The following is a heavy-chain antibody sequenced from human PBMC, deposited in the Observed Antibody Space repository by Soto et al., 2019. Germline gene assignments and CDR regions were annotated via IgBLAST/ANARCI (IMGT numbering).Heavy chain of an antibody. Sequence: SETLSLTCTVSGDSIRSDAHYWTWIRQPPGKGLEWIGYIYHSGSTYHNPSLKSRVSISVDTSKNQFSPKVTSVTAADTAVYYCARLPFKIFRVVINYYGMDVWGQGTTVTVSS. CDR3: ARLPFKIFRVVINYYGMDV. D-gene: IGHD3-3*01. CDR2: IYHSGST. V-gene: IGHV4-30-4*01. CDR1: GDSIRSDAHY. J-gene: IGHJ6*02.